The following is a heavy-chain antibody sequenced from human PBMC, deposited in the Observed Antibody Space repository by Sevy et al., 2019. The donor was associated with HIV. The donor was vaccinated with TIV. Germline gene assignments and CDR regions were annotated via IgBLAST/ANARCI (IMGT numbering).Heavy chain of an antibody. Sequence: GGSLRLSCAASGFTLTSYTMNWVRQAPGKGLEWVASISATGGSTYYADSVKGRFTISRDVSKGTLYLQMNSLTAEDTAIFYCAKTLQKLPFQPHYFDYWGQGTLVTVSS. D-gene: IGHD2-21*02. CDR3: AKTLQKLPFQPHYFDY. CDR1: GFTLTSYT. J-gene: IGHJ4*02. V-gene: IGHV3-23*01. CDR2: ISATGGST.